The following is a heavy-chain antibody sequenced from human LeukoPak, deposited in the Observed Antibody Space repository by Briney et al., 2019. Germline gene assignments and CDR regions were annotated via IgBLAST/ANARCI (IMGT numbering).Heavy chain of an antibody. Sequence: SETLSFTSAGYGGSFSGYYWNWIRQPPGKELEGFREINHSGSTNYNPSLKSRVTISLDMSKNQFSLKLSSVTAADTAVYYCARRPQDTAMPRIAARRYWFDPWGQGTLVTVSS. CDR2: INHSGST. J-gene: IGHJ5*02. D-gene: IGHD5-18*01. V-gene: IGHV4-34*01. CDR3: ARRPQDTAMPRIAARRYWFDP. CDR1: GGSFSGYY.